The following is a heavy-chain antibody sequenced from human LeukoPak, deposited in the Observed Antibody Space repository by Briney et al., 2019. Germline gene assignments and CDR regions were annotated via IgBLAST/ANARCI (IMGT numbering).Heavy chain of an antibody. D-gene: IGHD6-13*01. V-gene: IGHV3-11*05. Sequence: GRSLRLSCAASGFTFSDYYMSWIRQAPGKGLEWVSYISSSSSYTNYADSVKGRFTISRDNAKNSLYLQMNSLRAEDTAVYYCARGSAAAGVYYYYGMDVWGQGTTVTVSS. CDR1: GFTFSDYY. CDR3: ARGSAAAGVYYYYGMDV. CDR2: ISSSSSYT. J-gene: IGHJ6*02.